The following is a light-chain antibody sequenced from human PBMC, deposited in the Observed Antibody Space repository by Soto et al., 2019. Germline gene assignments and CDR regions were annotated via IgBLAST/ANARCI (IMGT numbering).Light chain of an antibody. Sequence: EIVMTQSAATLCVAPGEGVTFXCRASHGVCRKLGWYQHNPGKAPRPLITGASTGATGIPARFSGSGSRTEFTINISSLQSADCAIYYCQQYHTWRISFGGGTKWIS. J-gene: IGKJ4*01. CDR3: QQYHTWRIS. CDR2: GAS. CDR1: HGVCRK. V-gene: IGKV3-15*01.